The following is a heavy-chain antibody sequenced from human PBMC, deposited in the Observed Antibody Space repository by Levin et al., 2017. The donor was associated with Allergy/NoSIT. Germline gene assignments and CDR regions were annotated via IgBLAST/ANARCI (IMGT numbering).Heavy chain of an antibody. CDR2: IYYSGST. D-gene: IGHD6-19*01. J-gene: IGHJ5*02. CDR1: GGSISSGGYY. Sequence: PSETLSLTCTVSGGSISSGGYYWSWIRQHPGKGLEWIGYIYYSGSTYYNPSLKSRVTISVDTSKNQFSLKLSSVTAADTAVYYCARELAAVAGPNWFDPWGQGTLVTVSS. CDR3: ARELAAVAGPNWFDP. V-gene: IGHV4-31*03.